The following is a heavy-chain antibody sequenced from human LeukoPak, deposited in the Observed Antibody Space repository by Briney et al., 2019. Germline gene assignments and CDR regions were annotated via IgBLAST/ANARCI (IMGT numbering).Heavy chain of an antibody. Sequence: GGSLRLSCAASGFTFDDYAMHWVRQAPGKGLEWVSGISWNSGSIGYADSVKGRFTISRDNAKNSLYLQMNSLRAEDTALYYCAKDIYSGSYRGFDYWGQGTLVTVSS. J-gene: IGHJ4*02. CDR3: AKDIYSGSYRGFDY. CDR2: ISWNSGSI. V-gene: IGHV3-9*01. CDR1: GFTFDDYA. D-gene: IGHD1-26*01.